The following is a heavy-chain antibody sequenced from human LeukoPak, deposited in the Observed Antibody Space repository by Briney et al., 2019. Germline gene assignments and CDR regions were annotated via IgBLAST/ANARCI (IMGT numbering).Heavy chain of an antibody. D-gene: IGHD3-22*01. V-gene: IGHV1-69*05. CDR2: IIPIFGTA. CDR1: GGTFSSYA. CDR3: ARDRFPYYYDSSGYYYFDY. Sequence: SVKVSCKASGGTFSSYAISWVRQAPGQGLEWMGRIIPIFGTANYAQKFQGRVTITTDESTSTAYMELSSLKSEDTAVYYCARDRFPYYYDSSGYYYFDYWGQGTLVTVSS. J-gene: IGHJ4*02.